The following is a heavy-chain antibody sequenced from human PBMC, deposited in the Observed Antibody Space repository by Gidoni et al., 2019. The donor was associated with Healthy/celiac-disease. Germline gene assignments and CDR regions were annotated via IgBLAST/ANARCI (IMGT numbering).Heavy chain of an antibody. D-gene: IGHD2-2*02. CDR3: ARGINCSSTSCYRKNWFDP. J-gene: IGHJ5*02. CDR1: GNSCTSYW. Sequence: EVQLVQSGAEVKKTGESRKISCTGSGNSCTSYWIGWVRQMPGKGLEWMGILYPGDSDTRYRPSFQGQVTISADKSISTAYLQWSSLKASDTAMYYCARGINCSSTSCYRKNWFDPWGQGTLVTVSS. V-gene: IGHV5-51*03. CDR2: LYPGDSDT.